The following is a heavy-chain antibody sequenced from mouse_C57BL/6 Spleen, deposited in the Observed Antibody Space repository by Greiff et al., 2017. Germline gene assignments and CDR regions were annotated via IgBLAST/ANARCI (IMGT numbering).Heavy chain of an antibody. CDR2: IYPGSGST. J-gene: IGHJ2*01. Sequence: VQLQQPGAELVKPGASVKMSCKASGYTFTSYWITWVKQRPGQGLEWIGDIYPGSGSTNYNEKFKSNATLTVDTSSSTAYMQLSSLTSEDSAVYYCARGDYYGSSCFDYWGQGTTLTVSS. CDR1: GYTFTSYW. V-gene: IGHV1-55*01. CDR3: ARGDYYGSSCFDY. D-gene: IGHD1-1*01.